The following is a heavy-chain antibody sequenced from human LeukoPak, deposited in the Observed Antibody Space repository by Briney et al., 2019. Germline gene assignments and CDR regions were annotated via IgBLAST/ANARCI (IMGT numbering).Heavy chain of an antibody. Sequence: GGSLRLSCAASGFTFSSYWMSWVRQAPGKGLEWVANIKQDGSEKYYVDSVKGRFTISRDNAKNSLYLQMNSLRAEDTAVYYCARVKYCSSTSCYLYYYYYYMDVWGKGTTVTVSS. CDR3: ARVKYCSSTSCYLYYYYYYMDV. V-gene: IGHV3-7*01. CDR2: IKQDGSEK. CDR1: GFTFSSYW. J-gene: IGHJ6*03. D-gene: IGHD2-2*01.